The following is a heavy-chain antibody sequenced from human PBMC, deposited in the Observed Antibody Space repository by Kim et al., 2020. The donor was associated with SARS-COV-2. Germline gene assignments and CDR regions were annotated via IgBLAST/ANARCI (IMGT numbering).Heavy chain of an antibody. CDR3: ARDPKGIYYFDY. Sequence: KNSQKFQGRGTMTRDTSATTAYMELSGLSSEDTAVYYCARDPKGIYYFDYWGQGTLVTVSS. D-gene: IGHD3-3*01. V-gene: IGHV1-3*01. J-gene: IGHJ4*02.